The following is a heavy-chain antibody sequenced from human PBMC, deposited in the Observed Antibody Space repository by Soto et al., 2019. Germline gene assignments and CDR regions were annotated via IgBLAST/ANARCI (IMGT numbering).Heavy chain of an antibody. CDR2: INHSGST. CDR3: ARGIQLWSRHNWFDP. CDR1: GGSFSGYY. V-gene: IGHV4-34*01. D-gene: IGHD5-18*01. Sequence: PSETLSLTCAVYGGSFSGYYWSWIRQPPGKGLEWIGEINHSGSTNYNPSLKSRVTISVDTSKNQFSLKLSSVTAADTAVYYCARGIQLWSRHNWFDPWGQGTLVTVSS. J-gene: IGHJ5*02.